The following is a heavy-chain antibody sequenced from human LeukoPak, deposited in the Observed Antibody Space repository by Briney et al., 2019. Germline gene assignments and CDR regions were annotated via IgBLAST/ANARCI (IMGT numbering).Heavy chain of an antibody. CDR1: GFTFNSYA. V-gene: IGHV3-23*01. Sequence: GGSLRLSCAASGFTFNSYAMAWVRQAPEKGPEWVSSITDSGISTYYADSVKGRFTISRDNSKNTLYLQMNSLRAEDTAVYYCAKGSRGNYDYWGQGTLVTVSS. CDR2: ITDSGIST. CDR3: AKGSRGNYDY. D-gene: IGHD1-26*01. J-gene: IGHJ4*02.